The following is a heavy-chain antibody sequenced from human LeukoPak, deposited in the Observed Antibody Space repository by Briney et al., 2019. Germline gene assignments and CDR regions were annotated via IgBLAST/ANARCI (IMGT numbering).Heavy chain of an antibody. CDR1: GFTFSDYY. CDR3: ASDIVATSGDF. D-gene: IGHD5-12*01. J-gene: IGHJ4*02. Sequence: GGSLRLSCAASGFTFSDYYMSWIRQAPGKGLEWVAYITSSGDDIYYADSVKGRFPISRDNAKNALFLRVSSLRVEDTATYYCASDIVATSGDFWGQGTLVSVSS. V-gene: IGHV3-11*01. CDR2: ITSSGDDI.